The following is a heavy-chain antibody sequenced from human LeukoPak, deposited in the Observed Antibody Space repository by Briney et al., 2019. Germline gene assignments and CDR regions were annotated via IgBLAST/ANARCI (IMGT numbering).Heavy chain of an antibody. CDR1: GFTFSSNG. CDR3: ARENWNDRYYFDY. V-gene: IGHV3-33*01. CDR2: IWYDGSNK. D-gene: IGHD1-1*01. J-gene: IGHJ4*02. Sequence: GGSLRLSCAASGFTFSSNGMHWVRQAPGKGLEWVAVIWYDGSNKYYADSVKGRFTISRDNSKNTLYLQMNSLRAEDTAVYYCARENWNDRYYFDYWGQGTLVTVSS.